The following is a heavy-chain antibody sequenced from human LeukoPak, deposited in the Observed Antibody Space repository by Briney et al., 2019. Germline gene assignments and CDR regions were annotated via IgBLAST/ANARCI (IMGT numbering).Heavy chain of an antibody. CDR1: GYTFTSYG. J-gene: IGHJ5*02. D-gene: IGHD6-19*01. CDR3: ARDSGSGARRFDP. V-gene: IGHV1-18*01. Sequence: ASVKVSCKATGYTFTSYGISWVRQAPGQGLEWMGWISSNSDNTNYAQKLQGRVTMTTDTSTSTAYMELRSLRSDDTAVYYCARDSGSGARRFDPWGQGTLVTVSS. CDR2: ISSNSDNT.